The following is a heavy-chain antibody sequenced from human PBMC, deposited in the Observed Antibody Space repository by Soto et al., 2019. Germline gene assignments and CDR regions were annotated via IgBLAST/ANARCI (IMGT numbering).Heavy chain of an antibody. CDR1: GFTFSGDW. CDR3: ARGPQ. CDR2: INQDGSEK. Sequence: GGSLRLSCAASGFTFSGDWMSWVRQAPGIGLEWVANINQDGSEKYYVDSVKGRFTITRDNAKNSLYLHMNSLRAEDTAVYYCARGPQWGQGTLVTVSS. J-gene: IGHJ4*02. V-gene: IGHV3-7*05.